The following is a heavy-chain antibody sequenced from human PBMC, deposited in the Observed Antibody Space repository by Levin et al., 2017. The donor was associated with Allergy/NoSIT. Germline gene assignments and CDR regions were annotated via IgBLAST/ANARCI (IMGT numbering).Heavy chain of an antibody. Sequence: GESLKISCAASGFTFSSYWMSWVRQAPGKGLEWVANIKQDGSEKYYVDSVKGRFTISRDNAKNSLYLQMNSLRAEDTAVYYCARVLWFGELFLWPGWFDPWGQGTLVTVSS. V-gene: IGHV3-7*04. D-gene: IGHD3-10*01. CDR2: IKQDGSEK. CDR1: GFTFSSYW. J-gene: IGHJ5*02. CDR3: ARVLWFGELFLWPGWFDP.